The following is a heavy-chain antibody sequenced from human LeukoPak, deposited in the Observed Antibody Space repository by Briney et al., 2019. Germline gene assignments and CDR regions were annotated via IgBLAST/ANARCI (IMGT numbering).Heavy chain of an antibody. Sequence: PSETLSLTCTVSGDSISSGDYYWSWIRQPPGKGLEWIGYIYYSGSTSYNPSLKSRVTISVDMSKNQFSLKLTSVTAADTAVYYCARETSQKGAHYMDVWGKGTTVTISS. CDR1: GDSISSGDYY. D-gene: IGHD3-16*01. CDR2: IYYSGST. V-gene: IGHV4-61*08. J-gene: IGHJ6*03. CDR3: ARETSQKGAHYMDV.